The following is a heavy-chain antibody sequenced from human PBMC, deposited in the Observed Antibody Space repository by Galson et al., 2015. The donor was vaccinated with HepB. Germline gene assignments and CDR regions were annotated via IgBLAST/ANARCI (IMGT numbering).Heavy chain of an antibody. Sequence: TLSLTCTVSGASISSSTFYWNWIRQHPGGGLEWIGYISYTGNTYYNPSLKGRVTMSVDTSKNQFSLRLTSVTAADTAVYYCSRDPAYASGRLGSWGQGTLVTVSS. CDR3: SRDPAYASGRLGS. J-gene: IGHJ5*02. V-gene: IGHV4-31*03. D-gene: IGHD3-10*01. CDR1: GASISSSTFY. CDR2: ISYTGNT.